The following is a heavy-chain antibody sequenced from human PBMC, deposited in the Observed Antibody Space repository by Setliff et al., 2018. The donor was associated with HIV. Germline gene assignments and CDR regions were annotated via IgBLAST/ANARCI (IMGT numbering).Heavy chain of an antibody. CDR3: STSPRGLGVAATGRRYLHH. J-gene: IGHJ1*01. Sequence: ASVKVSCKVSGYILTELSRRWVRQAPGKGLEWMGGFDPEDGETISAQKFQGRVTMTEDTSTDTAYMELRSLRSEDTAVYYCSTSPRGLGVAATGRRYLHHWGQGILVTVSS. CDR2: FDPEDGET. V-gene: IGHV1-24*01. CDR1: GYILTELS. D-gene: IGHD6-19*01.